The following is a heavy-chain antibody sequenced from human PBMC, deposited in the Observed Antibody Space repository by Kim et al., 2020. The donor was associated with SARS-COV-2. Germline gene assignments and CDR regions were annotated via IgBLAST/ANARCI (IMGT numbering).Heavy chain of an antibody. D-gene: IGHD1-20*01. V-gene: IGHV3-48*03. Sequence: VKGRFTISRDTAKNSLFLQMNSLRDEDTAVYYCASSGGDRYNNYYYGMDAWGQGTTVTVSS. J-gene: IGHJ6*02. CDR3: ASSGGDRYNNYYYGMDA.